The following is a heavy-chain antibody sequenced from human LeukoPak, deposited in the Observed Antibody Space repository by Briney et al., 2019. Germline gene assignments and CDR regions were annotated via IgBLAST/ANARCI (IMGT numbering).Heavy chain of an antibody. CDR3: SKRSGGYYDH. D-gene: IGHD3-3*01. Sequence: PGGSLRLSCAASGFTFSSYAMSWVRQAPGKGLEWVSVIYSDYDDGHTNYADSVRGRFTISRDNSKNMVYLQMNSLRVEDTAVYYCSKRSGGYYDHWGQGTLVTVSS. J-gene: IGHJ4*02. CDR2: IYSDYDDGHT. V-gene: IGHV3-23*03. CDR1: GFTFSSYA.